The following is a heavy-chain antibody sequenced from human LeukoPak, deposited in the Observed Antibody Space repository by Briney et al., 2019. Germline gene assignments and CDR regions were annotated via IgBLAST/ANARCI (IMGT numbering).Heavy chain of an antibody. V-gene: IGHV3-53*01. CDR2: IYSGGNT. CDR3: AIDATGATDY. CDR1: GFTVSKNH. D-gene: IGHD1-1*01. Sequence: PGGSLRHSCAASGFTVSKNHMSWVRQAPGKGLEWVSVIYSGGNTYYADSVEGRFTISRDNTKNTLYLQMNRLRAEDTAEYYCAIDATGATDYWGQGTLVTVSS. J-gene: IGHJ4*02.